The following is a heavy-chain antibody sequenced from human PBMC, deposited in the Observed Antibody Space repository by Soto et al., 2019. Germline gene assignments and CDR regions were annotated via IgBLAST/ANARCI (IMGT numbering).Heavy chain of an antibody. CDR2: IHYSGST. Sequence: SETLSLTCTVSGGSISNYYWSWIRQPPGKGLEWIGYIHYSGSTKYNPSPKSRVTISADTSKNQFSLKLSSVTAADAAVYYCARGHYDFWSGYFATIDYWGQGTLVTVSS. CDR1: GGSISNYY. V-gene: IGHV4-59*08. CDR3: ARGHYDFWSGYFATIDY. D-gene: IGHD3-3*01. J-gene: IGHJ4*02.